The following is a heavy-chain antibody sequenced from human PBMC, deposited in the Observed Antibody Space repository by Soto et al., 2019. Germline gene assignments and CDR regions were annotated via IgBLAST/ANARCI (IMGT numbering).Heavy chain of an antibody. CDR3: ARARWLRYFDWSLASAFDI. CDR2: INHSGST. J-gene: IGHJ3*02. D-gene: IGHD3-9*01. V-gene: IGHV4-34*01. Sequence: SQTMSHPCAVDGGSFSGYYWRWIRKPPGKGLEWIGEINHSGSTNYNPSLKSRVTISVDTSKNQFSLKLSSVTAADTAVYYCARARWLRYFDWSLASAFDIWGQGTMVT. CDR1: GGSFSGYY.